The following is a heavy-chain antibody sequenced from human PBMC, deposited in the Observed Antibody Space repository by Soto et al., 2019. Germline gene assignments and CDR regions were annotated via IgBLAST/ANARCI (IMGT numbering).Heavy chain of an antibody. V-gene: IGHV4-59*01. D-gene: IGHD2-15*01. CDR2: IYYSGST. CDR1: GGSISSYY. Sequence: SETLSLACTVSGGSISSYYWSWIRQPPGKGLEWIGYIYYSGSTNYNPSLKSRVTISVDTSKNQFSLKLSSVTAADTAVYYCARGGSGRPDYYYMDVWGKGTTVTVSS. J-gene: IGHJ6*03. CDR3: ARGGSGRPDYYYMDV.